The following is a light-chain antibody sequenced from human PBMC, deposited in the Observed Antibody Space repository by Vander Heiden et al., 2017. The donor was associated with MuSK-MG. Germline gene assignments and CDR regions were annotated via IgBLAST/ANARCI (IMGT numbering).Light chain of an antibody. Sequence: DIQMTQSPSSLSASVGDRVTITCQASQDISNYLNWYQQKPRKAPKLLIYDASNLETGVPSRFSGSGSGTDFTFTISSLQPEDIATYYCQQEDNLPITFGQGTRLEIK. J-gene: IGKJ5*01. V-gene: IGKV1-33*01. CDR3: QQEDNLPIT. CDR2: DAS. CDR1: QDISNY.